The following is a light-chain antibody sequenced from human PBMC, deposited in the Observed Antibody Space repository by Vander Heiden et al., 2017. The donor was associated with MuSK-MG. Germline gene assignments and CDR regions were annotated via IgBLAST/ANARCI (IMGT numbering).Light chain of an antibody. CDR2: GKN. CDR1: SLRSYY. V-gene: IGLV3-19*01. Sequence: SSALTQDPAVSLALVQSVRITCQGDSLRSYYASWYQQKPGQAPVLVIYGKNNRPSGIPDRFSGSSSGNTASLTITGAQAEDEADYYCNSRDSSGNHVVFGGGTKLTVL. CDR3: NSRDSSGNHVV. J-gene: IGLJ2*01.